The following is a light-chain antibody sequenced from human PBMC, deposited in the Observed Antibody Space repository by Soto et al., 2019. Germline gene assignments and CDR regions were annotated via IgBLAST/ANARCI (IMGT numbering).Light chain of an antibody. J-gene: IGKJ2*01. CDR1: QTISSW. CDR2: KAS. V-gene: IGKV1-5*03. Sequence: DIQMTQSPSTLSASVGDRVTITCRASQTISSWLAWYQQKPGKAPRLLIYKASSLESGVPSRFSGSGSGTEFTLTISSLQPDDFATYSCQQYNSYSPYTFGQGTKLEI. CDR3: QQYNSYSPYT.